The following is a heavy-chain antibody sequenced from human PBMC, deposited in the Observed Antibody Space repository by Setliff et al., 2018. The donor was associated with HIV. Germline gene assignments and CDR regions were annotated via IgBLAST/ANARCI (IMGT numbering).Heavy chain of an antibody. CDR3: ARVLPYNSALDK. J-gene: IGHJ4*02. D-gene: IGHD6-19*01. CDR2: LYGSGDT. CDR1: GFTLSNTY. Sequence: PGESLKISCAASGFTLSNTYMAWVRQAPGKRPEWVSTLYGSGDTYHADSVKGRFTLSRDTSKNTMFLQMNSLRHEDTALYYCARVLPYNSALDKWGQGTLVTVSS. V-gene: IGHV3-66*02.